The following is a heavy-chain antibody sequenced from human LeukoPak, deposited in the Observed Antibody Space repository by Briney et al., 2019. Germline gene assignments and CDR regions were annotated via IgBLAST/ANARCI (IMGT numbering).Heavy chain of an antibody. CDR3: ARGDCSGGSCYLFDY. J-gene: IGHJ4*02. CDR1: GRSLSCSSYY. CDR2: IYYSGST. D-gene: IGHD2-15*01. Sequence: PSETLSLTFTFCGRSLSCSSYYLGWIRQPPGKGLEWIGSIYYSGSTYYNPSLKSRVTISVDTSKNQFSLKLSSVTAADTAVYYCARGDCSGGSCYLFDYWGQGALVTVSS. V-gene: IGHV4-39*01.